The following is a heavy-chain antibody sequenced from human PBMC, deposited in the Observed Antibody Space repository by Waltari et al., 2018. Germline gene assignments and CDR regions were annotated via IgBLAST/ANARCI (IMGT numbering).Heavy chain of an antibody. CDR2: IYSSGRT. CDR3: AKMGGLYISGWPDSTSYMDV. D-gene: IGHD3-22*01. J-gene: IGHJ6*04. Sequence: DVQIWESGGDLVQPGGSLRLSCVVSGFTLSDYGMPGVRQVRGKGLELVSVIYSSGRTNYRDSVKGRFTISRDESKNTLFLEMNNLRPDDTAKYYCAKMGGLYISGWPDSTSYMDVWGKGTTVTVSS. V-gene: IGHV3-23*03. CDR1: GFTLSDYG.